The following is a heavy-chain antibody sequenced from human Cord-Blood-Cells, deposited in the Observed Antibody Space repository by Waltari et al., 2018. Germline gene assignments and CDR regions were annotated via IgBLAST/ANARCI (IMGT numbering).Heavy chain of an antibody. V-gene: IGHV4-39*01. D-gene: IGHD3-3*01. J-gene: IGHJ3*02. CDR3: ARQERDYDFWSGDAFDI. CDR2: IYYSGRT. CDR1: GGSISSSSYY. Sequence: QLQLQESGPGLVKPSETLSLTCTVSGGSISSSSYYWGWIRQPPGKGLEWIGSIYYSGRTYYNPSLKSRVTISVDTSKNQFSLKLSSVTAADTAVYYCARQERDYDFWSGDAFDIWGQGTMVTVSS.